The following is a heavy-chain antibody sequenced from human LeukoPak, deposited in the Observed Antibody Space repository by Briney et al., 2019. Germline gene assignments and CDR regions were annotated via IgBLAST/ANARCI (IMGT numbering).Heavy chain of an antibody. J-gene: IGHJ6*04. D-gene: IGHD2-2*02. V-gene: IGHV3-15*01. CDR2: IKRKTDGGTT. CDR3: TADCSGTSCHIHNYYGMDV. Sequence: GGSLRLSRAPSGFTFSNPWMSWARHPPGKGLECVGRIKRKTDGGTTESAETVKGRITISRHDSRNTMYLQMNSLKTEDTAVYYCTADCSGTSCHIHNYYGMDVWGEGTPVTVSS. CDR1: GFTFSNPW.